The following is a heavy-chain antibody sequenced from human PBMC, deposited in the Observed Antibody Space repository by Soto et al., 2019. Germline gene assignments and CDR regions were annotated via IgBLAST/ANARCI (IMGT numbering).Heavy chain of an antibody. CDR1: GDSVSSNSAA. V-gene: IGHV6-1*01. CDR2: TYYRSKWDN. CDR3: ARGAVRYCSGGSCYAPRFDP. J-gene: IGHJ5*02. Sequence: SQTLSLTCAISGDSVSSNSAAWNWIRQSPSRGLEWLGRTYYRSKWDNDYAVSVKSRITINPDTSKNQFSLQLNSVTPEDSAVYYCARGAVRYCSGGSCYAPRFDPWGQGTLVTVSS. D-gene: IGHD2-15*01.